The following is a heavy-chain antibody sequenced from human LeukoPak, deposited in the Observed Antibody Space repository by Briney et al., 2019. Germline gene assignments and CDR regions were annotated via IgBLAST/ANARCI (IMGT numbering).Heavy chain of an antibody. J-gene: IGHJ4*02. CDR2: IIPILSTT. Sequence: SVTVSFTSSVGSFNTHGISWVRQAPGQGLEWMGRIIPILSTTTYAQNFQGRVTITADKSTSTAYMEVSSLRSEDTAVYYCARARNYCESTSCYNHFDDWGQGTLVTVSS. CDR1: VGSFNTHG. D-gene: IGHD2-2*02. CDR3: ARARNYCESTSCYNHFDD. V-gene: IGHV1-69*06.